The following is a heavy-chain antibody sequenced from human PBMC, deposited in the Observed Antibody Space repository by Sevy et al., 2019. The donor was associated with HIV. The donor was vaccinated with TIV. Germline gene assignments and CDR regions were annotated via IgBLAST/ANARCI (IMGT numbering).Heavy chain of an antibody. CDR2: IRSKAGGWTT. CDR3: TTDHRRDGIVVVPFEY. D-gene: IGHD2-15*01. CDR1: GFTFSNAW. J-gene: IGHJ4*02. V-gene: IGHV3-15*01. Sequence: GGSLRLSCAASGFTFSNAWMSWVRQSPGKGLEWVGRIRSKAGGWTTDYATIVKGKFTISRDDSRDILYLQLNRLETEDTAVYYCTTDHRRDGIVVVPFEYWGQGTLVTVSS.